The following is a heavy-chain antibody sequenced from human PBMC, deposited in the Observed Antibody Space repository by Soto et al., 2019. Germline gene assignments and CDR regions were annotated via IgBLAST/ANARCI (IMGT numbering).Heavy chain of an antibody. CDR2: ISSSSTTI. CDR1: GFTVSSYG. CDR3: ARSPYYYDSSNYYGY. D-gene: IGHD3-22*01. V-gene: IGHV3-48*02. Sequence: PGGSLRLSWAASGFTVSSYGMNWVRQAPGKGLEWVSYISSSSTTIYYADSVKGRFTIFRDNAKNSLYLQLNSLRDEDTAVYYCARSPYYYDSSNYYGYWGQGTLVTVSS. J-gene: IGHJ4*02.